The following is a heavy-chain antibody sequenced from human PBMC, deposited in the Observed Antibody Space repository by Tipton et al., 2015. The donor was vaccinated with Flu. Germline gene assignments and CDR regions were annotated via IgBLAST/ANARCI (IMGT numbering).Heavy chain of an antibody. Sequence: QLVQSGAGVKKPGESLKISCKASGHSFISYWVAWVRQMPGKGLEWMGNIYPADADTTYSPSFQGRVTISADKSSSTAYLQWSSLKASDTAMYYCARQDCSSSTCYIDYWGQGTLVTVSS. V-gene: IGHV5-51*01. CDR3: ARQDCSSSTCYIDY. CDR2: IYPADADT. CDR1: GHSFISYW. J-gene: IGHJ4*02. D-gene: IGHD2-2*02.